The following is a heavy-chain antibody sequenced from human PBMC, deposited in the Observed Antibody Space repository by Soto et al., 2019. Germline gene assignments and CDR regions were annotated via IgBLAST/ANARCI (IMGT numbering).Heavy chain of an antibody. CDR1: GYNFSNYW. D-gene: IGHD7-27*01. CDR2: IHPSDSYT. CDR3: ARLGTISPLDY. V-gene: IGHV5-10-1*01. Sequence: DSLTISCKGSGYNFSNYWITLVRQMPGKGLEWMGRIHPSDSYTNYNPSFQGHVTISADKSISTASLQWSSLKASDTAMYYCARLGTISPLDYWGRGTLVTVSS. J-gene: IGHJ4*02.